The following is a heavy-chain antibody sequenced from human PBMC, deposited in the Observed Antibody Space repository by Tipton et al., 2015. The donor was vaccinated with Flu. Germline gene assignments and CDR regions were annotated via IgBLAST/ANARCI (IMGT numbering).Heavy chain of an antibody. Sequence: TLSLTCTVSDGSMSSGSFYWGWIRQPAGKGLEWIGRIYSSGSTRYNPSLQSRVTISVETSKNQFSLKLSSVTAADTAVYFCARRDFSNYVSEPKNWFDLWGQGTQVTVSS. CDR1: DGSMSSGSFY. V-gene: IGHV4-61*02. CDR2: IYSSGST. D-gene: IGHD4-11*01. J-gene: IGHJ5*02. CDR3: ARRDFSNYVSEPKNWFDL.